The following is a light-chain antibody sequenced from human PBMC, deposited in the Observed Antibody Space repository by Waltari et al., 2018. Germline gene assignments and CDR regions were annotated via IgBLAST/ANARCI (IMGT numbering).Light chain of an antibody. CDR1: ESINSW. CDR2: KAS. CDR3: QQYNTYPYT. J-gene: IGKJ2*01. Sequence: DIQMTQSPSTLSASVGDKVTITCRASESINSWLAWYQQTPGKAPKVLIYKASTLESGVPSRFSGSGSGTEFTLAISSLQPDDFATYYCQQYNTYPYTFGQGTKLEIK. V-gene: IGKV1-5*03.